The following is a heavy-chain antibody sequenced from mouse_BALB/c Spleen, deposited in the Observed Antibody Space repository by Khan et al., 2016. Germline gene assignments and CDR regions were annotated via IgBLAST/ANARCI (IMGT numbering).Heavy chain of an antibody. CDR3: ARGIYYTDASYLDY. J-gene: IGHJ2*01. D-gene: IGHD2-1*01. CDR1: GYAFTNYG. CDR2: INTFTGSP. V-gene: IGHV9-3-1*01. Sequence: QIQLVQSGPELMKPGETVKISCKASGYAFTNYGMTWVKQAPGKGIKGMGWINTFTGSPSCADDFKGRFAFTWETSSSNVYLQINSLNNEDTATYFCARGIYYTDASYLDYWTQGTTLTVSS.